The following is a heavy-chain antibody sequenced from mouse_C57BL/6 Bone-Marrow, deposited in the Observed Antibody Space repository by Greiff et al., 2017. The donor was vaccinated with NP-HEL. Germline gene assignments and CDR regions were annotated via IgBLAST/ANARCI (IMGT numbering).Heavy chain of an antibody. J-gene: IGHJ4*01. CDR2: IRSKSNNYAT. D-gene: IGHD1-1*02. Sequence: EVMLVESGGGLVQPKGSLKLSCAASGFSFNTYAMNWVRQAPGKGLEWVARIRSKSNNYATYYADSVKDRFTISRDDSESMLYLQMNNLKTEDTAMYYCVRNYAVLGEYYYAMDYWGQGTSVTVSS. CDR1: GFSFNTYA. V-gene: IGHV10-1*01. CDR3: VRNYAVLGEYYYAMDY.